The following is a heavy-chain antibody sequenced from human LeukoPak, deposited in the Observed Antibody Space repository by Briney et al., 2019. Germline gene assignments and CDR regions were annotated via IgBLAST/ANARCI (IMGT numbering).Heavy chain of an antibody. CDR2: IYSNGNT. CDR3: ARVYRRDVYNYDGFDN. V-gene: IGHV4-61*02. D-gene: IGHD5-24*01. J-gene: IGHJ3*02. Sequence: SQTLSLTCTVSSGSINSGGYYWSWIRQPAGKGLEWIGRIYSNGNTNYSPSLDSRVTISIDTSENQFSLRLTAVTAADSAVYYCARVYRRDVYNYDGFDNWGQGTTATVSS. CDR1: SGSINSGGYY.